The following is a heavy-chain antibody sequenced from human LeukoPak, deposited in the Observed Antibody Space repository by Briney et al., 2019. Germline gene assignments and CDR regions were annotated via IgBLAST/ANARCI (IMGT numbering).Heavy chain of an antibody. CDR1: GFTFITYS. V-gene: IGHV3-48*01. J-gene: IGHJ4*02. Sequence: SGGSLRLSCAASGFTFITYSMNWVRQAPGKGLEWVSYISSSSSTIYYADSVKGRFTISRDNAKNSLYLQMNSLRAEDTAVYYCLGGTGWIFDYWGQGTLVTVSS. CDR3: LGGTGWIFDY. CDR2: ISSSSSTI. D-gene: IGHD6-19*01.